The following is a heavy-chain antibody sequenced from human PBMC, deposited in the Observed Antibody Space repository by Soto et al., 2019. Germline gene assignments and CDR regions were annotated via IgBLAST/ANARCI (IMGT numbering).Heavy chain of an antibody. CDR2: IVPIFVTA. D-gene: IGHD2-2*01. J-gene: IGHJ4*02. CDR3: AGRCDSTTCLGHFDY. V-gene: IGHV1-69*06. CDR1: GGTFNNYV. Sequence: QVQLVQSGAEVKKPGSSVKVSCKASGGTFNNYVVNWVRQAPGQGLEWMGGIVPIFVTATYARKFQGRVTITADKSTSTAYMELTSLRSEDTAVYYCAGRCDSTTCLGHFDYWGQGTLVTVAS.